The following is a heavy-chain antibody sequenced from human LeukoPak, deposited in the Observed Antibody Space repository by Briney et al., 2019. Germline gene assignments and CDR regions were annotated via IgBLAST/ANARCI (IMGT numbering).Heavy chain of an antibody. CDR1: GYTFTSYA. J-gene: IGHJ4*02. V-gene: IGHV1-69*13. D-gene: IGHD2-2*02. CDR2: IIPIFGTA. Sequence: SVKVSCKASGYTFTSYAISWVRQAPGQGLEWMGGIIPIFGTANYAQKFQGRVTITADESTSTAYMELSSLRSEDTAVYYCARADCSSTSCYKVVSYFDYWGQGTLVTVSS. CDR3: ARADCSSTSCYKVVSYFDY.